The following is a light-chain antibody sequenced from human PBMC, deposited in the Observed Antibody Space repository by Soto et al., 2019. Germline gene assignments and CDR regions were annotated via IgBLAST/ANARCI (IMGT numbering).Light chain of an antibody. CDR2: RAS. Sequence: IVMTQSPATLSVSPGERATLSCRAGQTIYSNAAWYQQRPGQAPRLLIYRASSRATGIPDRFSGSGSGTDFTLTISRLEAEDFAIYYCQQYENWPITFGQGTRLEI. V-gene: IGKV3D-15*01. CDR1: QTIYSN. CDR3: QQYENWPIT. J-gene: IGKJ5*01.